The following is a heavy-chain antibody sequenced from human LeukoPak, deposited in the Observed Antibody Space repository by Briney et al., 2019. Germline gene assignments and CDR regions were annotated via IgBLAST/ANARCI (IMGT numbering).Heavy chain of an antibody. CDR3: ATSPGRGNHYDFWSGYYDFDY. V-gene: IGHV1-24*01. Sequence: ASVKVSCKVSGYTLTELSMHWVRQAPGKGLEWMGGFDPEDGETIYAQKFQGRVTMTEDTSTDTAYMELSSLRSEDTAMYYCATSPGRGNHYDFWSGYYDFDYWGQGTLVTVSS. CDR2: FDPEDGET. CDR1: GYTLTELS. J-gene: IGHJ4*02. D-gene: IGHD3-3*01.